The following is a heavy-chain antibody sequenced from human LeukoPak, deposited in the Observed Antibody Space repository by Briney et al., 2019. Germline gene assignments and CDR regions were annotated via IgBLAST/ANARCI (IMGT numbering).Heavy chain of an antibody. CDR2: LSGSGGTT. V-gene: IGHV3-23*01. CDR1: GFTFSTYA. D-gene: IGHD1-26*01. Sequence: PGGSLRLSCAASGFTFSTYAMSWVRQAPGKGLEWVSGLSGSGGTTYYADPVKGRFTISRDNSKNTLYLEMNGLRAEDTAVYYCARARSGSYYSGINWGQGTLVTVSS. J-gene: IGHJ4*02. CDR3: ARARSGSYYSGIN.